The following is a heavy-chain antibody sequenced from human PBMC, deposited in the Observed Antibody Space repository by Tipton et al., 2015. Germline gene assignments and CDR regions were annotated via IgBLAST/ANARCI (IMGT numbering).Heavy chain of an antibody. CDR3: ARGGLDGFQV. Sequence: LRLSCTVSGGSFSSGVHSWNWVRQPPGKGLEWLGNIYDSGSTAYNPSLKSRVTISVDRSRRQYVLRMTSVTAADSAVYFCARGGLDGFQVWGQGTPVTVSS. CDR2: IYDSGST. J-gene: IGHJ1*01. D-gene: IGHD3/OR15-3a*01. CDR1: GGSFSSGVHS. V-gene: IGHV4-30-2*01.